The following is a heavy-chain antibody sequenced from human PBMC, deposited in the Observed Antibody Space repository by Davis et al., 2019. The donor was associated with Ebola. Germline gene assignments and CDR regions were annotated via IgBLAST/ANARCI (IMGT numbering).Heavy chain of an antibody. CDR1: GFTFSSYE. CDR2: ISSSGRTI. CDR3: TRSWEY. D-gene: IGHD3-10*01. Sequence: GESLKISCAASGFTFSSYEMNWVRQAPGKGLEWVSKISSSGRTIYYADSVKGRFTISRDNAKNSLFLQMSSLRAEDTAVYYCTRSWEYWGQGTLVTVSS. V-gene: IGHV3-48*03. J-gene: IGHJ4*02.